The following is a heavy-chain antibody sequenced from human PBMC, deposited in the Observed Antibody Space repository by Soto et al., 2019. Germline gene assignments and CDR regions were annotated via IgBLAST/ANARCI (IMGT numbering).Heavy chain of an antibody. CDR2: INAGSGAT. Sequence: ASVKVSCKASGYTFTTYTLQWVRQAPGQRLEWMGYINAGSGATMLSQKFQGRVTITRDTSASTVYMELSSLRSEDTAAYYCARDDGSGTYYRGHLDSWGQGTLVTVSS. V-gene: IGHV1-3*01. D-gene: IGHD3-10*01. CDR3: ARDDGSGTYYRGHLDS. CDR1: GYTFTTYT. J-gene: IGHJ4*02.